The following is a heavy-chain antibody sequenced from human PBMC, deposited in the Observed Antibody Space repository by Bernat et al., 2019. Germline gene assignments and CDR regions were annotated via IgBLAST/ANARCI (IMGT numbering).Heavy chain of an antibody. Sequence: EEQLLESGGGLVQSGGSLRLSCAASGFTFGNFAMNWVRQAPGKGLECVSLIYDGGSTIYADSVKGRFTISRDNSKNIVYLQMNSVTAEDTAVYYCVGLGANSVWGQGTLVTVSS. V-gene: IGHV3-66*04. CDR2: IYDGGST. CDR1: GFTFGNFA. J-gene: IGHJ4*02. D-gene: IGHD4/OR15-4a*01. CDR3: VGLGANSV.